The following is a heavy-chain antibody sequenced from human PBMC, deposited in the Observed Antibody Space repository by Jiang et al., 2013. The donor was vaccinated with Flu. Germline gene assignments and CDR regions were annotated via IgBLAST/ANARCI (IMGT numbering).Heavy chain of an antibody. D-gene: IGHD2/OR15-2a*01. CDR2: ISSSGSTI. CDR3: ARRHDFPFFFDL. J-gene: IGHJ2*01. V-gene: IGHV3-11*01. Sequence: QLLESGGGLVKPGESLRLSCAASGFTFSDYYMNWIRQAPGKGLEWVSYISSSGSTIYYADSVKGRFTISRDNAKNSLYLQMNSLRAEDTAVYYCARRHDFPFFFDLWGRGTLVTVSS. CDR1: GFTFSDYY.